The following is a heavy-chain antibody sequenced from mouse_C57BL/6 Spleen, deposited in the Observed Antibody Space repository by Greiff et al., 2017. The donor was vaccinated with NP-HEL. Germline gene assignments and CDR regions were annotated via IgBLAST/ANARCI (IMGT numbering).Heavy chain of an antibody. CDR2: ISYDGSN. V-gene: IGHV3-6*01. CDR3: ARDYGSSYVYAMDY. Sequence: EVQLQQSGPGLVKPSQSLSLTCSVTGYSITSGYYWNWIRQFPGNKLEWMGYISYDGSNNYNPSLKNRISITRDTSKNQFFLKLNSVTTEDTATYYCARDYGSSYVYAMDYWGQGTSVTVSS. D-gene: IGHD1-1*01. J-gene: IGHJ4*01. CDR1: GYSITSGYY.